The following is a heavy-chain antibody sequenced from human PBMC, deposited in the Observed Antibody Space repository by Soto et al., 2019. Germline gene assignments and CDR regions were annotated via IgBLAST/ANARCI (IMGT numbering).Heavy chain of an antibody. CDR1: GGSVSSEHYY. CDR2: FYYTGST. CDR3: AGGTDGKKVAY. J-gene: IGHJ4*02. Sequence: QVQLQESGPGLVKSSETLSLTCTVSGGSVSSEHYYWNWIRQPPGKGLEWIGYFYYTGSTNYNPSLESRLTMSVDMSTNHFSLKLSSVTAADTAVYYCAGGTDGKKVAYWGQGTLVTVSS. V-gene: IGHV4-61*03. D-gene: IGHD5-12*01.